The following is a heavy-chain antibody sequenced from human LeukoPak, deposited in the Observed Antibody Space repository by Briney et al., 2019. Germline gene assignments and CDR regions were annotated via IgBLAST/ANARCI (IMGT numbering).Heavy chain of an antibody. Sequence: GGSLRLSCAASGFTFSSYSMNWVRQAPGKGLEWVSSISSSSYIYYSDSVKGRFTISRDNAKNSLYLQMNSLRAEDTAVYYCARADSSGYAIFDYWGQGTLVTVSS. D-gene: IGHD3-22*01. CDR3: ARADSSGYAIFDY. CDR2: ISSSSYI. CDR1: GFTFSSYS. J-gene: IGHJ4*02. V-gene: IGHV3-21*01.